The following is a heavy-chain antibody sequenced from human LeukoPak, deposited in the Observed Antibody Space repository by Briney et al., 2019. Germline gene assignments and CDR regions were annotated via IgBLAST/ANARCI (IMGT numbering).Heavy chain of an antibody. CDR1: GFTFSDYA. D-gene: IGHD5-24*01. J-gene: IGHJ4*02. V-gene: IGHV3-30-3*01. CDR3: ARDLGGRWLQFTFDY. CDR2: ISYDGSNK. Sequence: GGSLRLSCAASGFTFSDYAMHWVRQAPGKGLEWAALISYDGSNKYYADSVKGRFTISRDNSKNTLYLQMNSLRAEDTAVYYCARDLGGRWLQFTFDYWGQGTLVTVSS.